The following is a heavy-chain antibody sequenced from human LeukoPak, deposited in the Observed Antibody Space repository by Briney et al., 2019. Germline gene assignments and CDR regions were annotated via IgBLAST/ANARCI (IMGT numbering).Heavy chain of an antibody. Sequence: SVKVSCKASGGTFSSYAISWVRQAPGQGLEWMGRIIPIFGTANYAQKFQGRVTITTDESTSTAYMELSSLRSEDTAVYYCARGYYDSSGYSLSDYWGQGTLVTVSS. CDR3: ARGYYDSSGYSLSDY. V-gene: IGHV1-69*05. CDR1: GGTFSSYA. CDR2: IIPIFGTA. D-gene: IGHD3-22*01. J-gene: IGHJ4*02.